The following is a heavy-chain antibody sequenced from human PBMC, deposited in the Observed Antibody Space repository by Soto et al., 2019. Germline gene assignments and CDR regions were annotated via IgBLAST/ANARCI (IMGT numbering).Heavy chain of an antibody. CDR2: VYSSGTT. J-gene: IGHJ1*01. Sequence: SATLSLTCSVSGGSINGYWRSWDRQPAGRGRGWIGRVYSSGTTDYNPSLNSRATLSVETSKNQFSLKLSSVTAADTAVYYCARDIGSSAYGEGDCGQ. D-gene: IGHD3-10*01. CDR1: GGSINGYW. V-gene: IGHV4-4*07. CDR3: ARDIGSSAYGEGD.